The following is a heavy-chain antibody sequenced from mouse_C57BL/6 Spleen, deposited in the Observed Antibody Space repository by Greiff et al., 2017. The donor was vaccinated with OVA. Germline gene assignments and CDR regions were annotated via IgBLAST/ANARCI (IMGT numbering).Heavy chain of an antibody. Sequence: DVKLVESEGGLVQPGSSMKLSCTASGFTFSDYYMAWVRQVPEKGLEWVANINYDGSSTYYLDSLKSRFIISRDNAKNILYLQMSSLKSEDTATYYCARDRPNWGFDYWGQGTTLTVSS. CDR2: INYDGSST. D-gene: IGHD4-1*01. V-gene: IGHV5-16*01. J-gene: IGHJ2*01. CDR3: ARDRPNWGFDY. CDR1: GFTFSDYY.